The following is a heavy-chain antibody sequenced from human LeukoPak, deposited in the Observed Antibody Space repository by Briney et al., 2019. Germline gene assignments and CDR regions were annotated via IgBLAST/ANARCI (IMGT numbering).Heavy chain of an antibody. CDR1: GGTFSSYA. Sequence: ASVKVSCKASGGTFSSYAISWVRQAPGQGLEWMGWISAYNGNTNYAQKLQGRVTMTTDTSTSTAYMELRSLRSDDTAVYYCASQGYCSGGSCYSGRINYWGQGTLVTVSS. D-gene: IGHD2-15*01. J-gene: IGHJ4*02. V-gene: IGHV1-18*01. CDR3: ASQGYCSGGSCYSGRINY. CDR2: ISAYNGNT.